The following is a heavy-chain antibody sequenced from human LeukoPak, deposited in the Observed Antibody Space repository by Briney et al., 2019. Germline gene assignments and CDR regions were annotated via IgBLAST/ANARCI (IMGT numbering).Heavy chain of an antibody. CDR1: GFTFSNAW. D-gene: IGHD2-8*01. Sequence: GGSLRLSCAASGFTFSNAWMSWVRQAPGKGLEWVGRIKSKTDGGTTDYAAPVKGRFTIPRDDSKNTLYLQMNSLKTEDTAVYYCTTNDVLMVYATYWGQGTLVTVSS. J-gene: IGHJ4*02. CDR2: IKSKTDGGTT. V-gene: IGHV3-15*01. CDR3: TTNDVLMVYATY.